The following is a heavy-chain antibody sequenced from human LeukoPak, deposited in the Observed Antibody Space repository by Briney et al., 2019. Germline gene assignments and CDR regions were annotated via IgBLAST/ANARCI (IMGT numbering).Heavy chain of an antibody. D-gene: IGHD1-26*01. J-gene: IGHJ4*02. CDR1: GFTFSSYS. CDR2: ISSSSSYI. V-gene: IGHV3-21*01. Sequence: PGGSLRLSCAASGFTFSSYSMNWVRQAPGKGLEWVSSISSSSSYIYYADSVKGRFTISRDNAKNSLYLQMNSLRAEDTTVYYCARDRVIVGATGGFDYWGQGTLVTVSS. CDR3: ARDRVIVGATGGFDY.